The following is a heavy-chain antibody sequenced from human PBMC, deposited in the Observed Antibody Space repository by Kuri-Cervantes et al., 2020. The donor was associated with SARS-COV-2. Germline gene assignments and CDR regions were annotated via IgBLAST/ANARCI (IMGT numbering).Heavy chain of an antibody. Sequence: GESLKISCAASGFTFSGHWIHWVRQAPGKGLVWVSRINPDGSYTNNADSVKGRFTLSRDNAKNMLFLQMNSLRAEDTAVYYCAKIHGDYVLDGAFDIWGQGTMVTVSS. D-gene: IGHD4-17*01. V-gene: IGHV3-74*01. CDR1: GFTFSGHW. CDR3: AKIHGDYVLDGAFDI. CDR2: INPDGSYT. J-gene: IGHJ3*02.